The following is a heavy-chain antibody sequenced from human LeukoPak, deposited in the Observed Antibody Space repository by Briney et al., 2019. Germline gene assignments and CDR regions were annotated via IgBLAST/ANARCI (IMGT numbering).Heavy chain of an antibody. CDR2: ISGSGGST. D-gene: IGHD6-13*01. CDR3: AKDRSSSWYRNWFDP. V-gene: IGHV3-23*01. CDR1: GFTFSSYA. Sequence: GGSLRLSCAASGFTFSSYAMSWVRQAPGKGLEWVSAISGSGGSTYYADSAKGRFTISRDNSKNTLYLQMNSLRAEDTAVYYCAKDRSSSWYRNWFDPWGQGTLVTVSS. J-gene: IGHJ5*02.